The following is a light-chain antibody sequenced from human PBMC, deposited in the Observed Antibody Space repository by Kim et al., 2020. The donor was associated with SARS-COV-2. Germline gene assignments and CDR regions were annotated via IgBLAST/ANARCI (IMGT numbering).Light chain of an antibody. J-gene: IGKJ4*01. CDR1: QSGLYNSNNKNY. V-gene: IGKV4-1*01. CDR3: QQYYSSPVT. Sequence: DNNNCQASQSGLYNSNNKNYLAWDQPEPGTAPKPLLYWASTRESGVPDRFSGRGFGTDFTLTISALQAEDVAVYYCQQYYSSPVTFGGGTKVDIK. CDR2: WAS.